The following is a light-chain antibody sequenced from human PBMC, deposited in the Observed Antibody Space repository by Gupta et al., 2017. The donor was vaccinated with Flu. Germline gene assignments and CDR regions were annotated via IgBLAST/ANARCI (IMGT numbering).Light chain of an antibody. V-gene: IGLV1-47*01. J-gene: IGLJ3*02. CDR3: AAWDDSRSGGV. CDR1: GSNIGSNY. CDR2: RNN. Sequence: SVLTQPPSASETPGQRVTITCSGSGSNIGSNYVYWYQQRPGTAPKLLIYRNNQRPSGVPDRFSGSKSGTSASLAISGLRSEDEADYYCAAWDDSRSGGVFGGGTKLTVL.